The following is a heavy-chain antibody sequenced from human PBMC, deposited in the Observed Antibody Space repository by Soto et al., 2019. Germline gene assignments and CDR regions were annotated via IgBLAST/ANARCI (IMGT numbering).Heavy chain of an antibody. Sequence: SVKVSCKASGGTFSSYAISWVRQAPGQGLEWMGGIIRLFGTANYAQKVQGRVTISADEPTSTAYMELSSLRSEDTAVYYCASSPAYGDYASDAFDIWGQGTMVTGSS. J-gene: IGHJ3*02. CDR2: IIRLFGTA. CDR1: GGTFSSYA. CDR3: ASSPAYGDYASDAFDI. D-gene: IGHD4-17*01. V-gene: IGHV1-69*13.